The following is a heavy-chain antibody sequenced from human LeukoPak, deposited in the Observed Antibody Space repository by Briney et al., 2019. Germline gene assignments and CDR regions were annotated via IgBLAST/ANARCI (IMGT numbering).Heavy chain of an antibody. D-gene: IGHD4-17*01. CDR2: IRYDGSNK. Sequence: PGGSLRLSCAASGFTFSSYGMHWVRQAPGKGLEWVAFIRYDGSNKYYADSVKGRFTISRDNSKNTLYLQMNSLRAEDTAMYYCTRGDYGAYGYDAFDIWGQGTMVTVSS. CDR1: GFTFSSYG. J-gene: IGHJ3*02. CDR3: TRGDYGAYGYDAFDI. V-gene: IGHV3-30*02.